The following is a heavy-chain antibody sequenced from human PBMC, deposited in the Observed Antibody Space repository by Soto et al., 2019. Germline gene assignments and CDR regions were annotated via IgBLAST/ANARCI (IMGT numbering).Heavy chain of an antibody. D-gene: IGHD3-22*01. CDR2: IYYSGST. Sequence: SETLSLTCTVSGGSISSYYWSWIRQPPGKGLEWIGYIYYSGSTNYNPSLKSRVTISVDTSKNQFSLKLSSVTAADTAVYYCARGRPYYDSSGYSHLDAFDIWGQGTMVTVSS. V-gene: IGHV4-59*01. CDR3: ARGRPYYDSSGYSHLDAFDI. CDR1: GGSISSYY. J-gene: IGHJ3*02.